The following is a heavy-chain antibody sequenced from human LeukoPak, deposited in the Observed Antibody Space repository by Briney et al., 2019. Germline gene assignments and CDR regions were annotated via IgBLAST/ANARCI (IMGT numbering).Heavy chain of an antibody. CDR3: AKSRAPTADPDAFDV. CDR2: ISGSGGST. CDR1: GFTFSSYA. J-gene: IGHJ3*01. V-gene: IGHV3-23*01. Sequence: PGGSLRLSCAASGFTFSSYAMSWVRQAPGKGLEWVSAISGSGGSTYYADSVKGRFTISRDNSKRSLYLQMNSLRPEDMAVYYCAKSRAPTADPDAFDVWGQGTSVTVSS. D-gene: IGHD1-14*01.